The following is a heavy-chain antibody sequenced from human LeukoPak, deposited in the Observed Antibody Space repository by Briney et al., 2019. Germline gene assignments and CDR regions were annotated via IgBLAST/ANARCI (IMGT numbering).Heavy chain of an antibody. CDR1: GYTFTGYY. V-gene: IGHV1-2*02. CDR2: INPNSGGT. Sequence: ASVKVSCKSSGYTFTGYYMHWVRQAPGQGLEWMGWINPNSGGTNYAQKFQGRVTMTRDTSISTAYMELSRLRSDDTAVYYCARGEYSASWFDPWGQGTLVTVPS. CDR3: ARGEYSASWFDP. J-gene: IGHJ5*02. D-gene: IGHD2/OR15-2a*01.